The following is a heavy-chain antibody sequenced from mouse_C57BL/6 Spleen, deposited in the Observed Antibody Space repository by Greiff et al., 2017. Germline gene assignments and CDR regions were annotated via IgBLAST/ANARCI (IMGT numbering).Heavy chain of an antibody. CDR2: ISSGSSTI. Sequence: EVKVVESGGGLVKPGGSLKLSCAASGFTFSDYGMHWVRQAPEKGLEWVAYISSGSSTIYYADTVKGRFTISRDNAKNTLFLQMTSLRSEDTAMYYCARDGSELGFAYWGQGTLVTVSA. V-gene: IGHV5-17*01. D-gene: IGHD1-1*01. J-gene: IGHJ3*01. CDR3: ARDGSELGFAY. CDR1: GFTFSDYG.